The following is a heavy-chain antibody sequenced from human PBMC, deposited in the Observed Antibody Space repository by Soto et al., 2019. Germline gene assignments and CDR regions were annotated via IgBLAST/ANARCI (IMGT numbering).Heavy chain of an antibody. V-gene: IGHV1-18*01. J-gene: IGHJ4*02. CDR3: ARIKLMVYATRIGYFDY. D-gene: IGHD2-8*01. Sequence: ASVKVSCKASGYTFTSYGISWVRQAPGQGLEWMGWISAYNGNTNYAQKLQGRVTMTTDTSTSTAYMELRSLRSDETAVYYCARIKLMVYATRIGYFDYWGQGTLVTVSS. CDR1: GYTFTSYG. CDR2: ISAYNGNT.